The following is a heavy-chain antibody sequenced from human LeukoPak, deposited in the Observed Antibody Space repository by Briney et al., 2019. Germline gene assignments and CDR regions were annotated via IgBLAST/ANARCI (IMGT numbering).Heavy chain of an antibody. CDR3: ARTKPDNSEIYN. CDR2: MNPNSGNT. V-gene: IGHV1-8*03. D-gene: IGHD3-22*01. J-gene: IGHJ4*02. CDR1: GYTFTTYD. Sequence: GASVKVFCKASGYTFTTYDINWVRQAAGQGLEWMGWMNPNSGNTGYAQKFQGRLTITRNASISTAYMELSSLRSDDTAVYYCARTKPDNSEIYNWGQGTLVTVSS.